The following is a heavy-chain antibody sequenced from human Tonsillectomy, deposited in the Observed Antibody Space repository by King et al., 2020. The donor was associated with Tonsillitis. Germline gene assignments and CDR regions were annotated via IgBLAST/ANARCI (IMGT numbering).Heavy chain of an antibody. CDR2: ISWDGDST. D-gene: IGHD3-22*01. V-gene: IGHV3-43D*03. CDR3: AKDMVPYYDSSGYSGAFDI. J-gene: IGHJ3*02. Sequence: VQLVESGGVVVQPGGSLRLSCAASGFTFDDYAMHWVRQAPGKGLEWVSLISWDGDSTYYADSVKGRFTISRDNSKNSLYLQMNSLRAEDTALYYCAKDMVPYYDSSGYSGAFDIWGQGTMVTVSS. CDR1: GFTFDDYA.